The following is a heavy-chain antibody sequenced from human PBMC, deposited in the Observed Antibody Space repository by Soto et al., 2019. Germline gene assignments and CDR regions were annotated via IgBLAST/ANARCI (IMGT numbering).Heavy chain of an antibody. CDR1: GGTVKGYY. Sequence: PSGTLSLTTAAYGGTVKGYYWSWIRKPPGKGLEWIGEINHSGSTSDNPSLKSRVTISVGTSKNQFSLKLSSVTAADTVVYYCAISGYSSGWWSWGQGTPVTVSS. V-gene: IGHV4-34*08. J-gene: IGHJ5*02. CDR3: AISGYSSGWWS. CDR2: INHSGST. D-gene: IGHD6-19*01.